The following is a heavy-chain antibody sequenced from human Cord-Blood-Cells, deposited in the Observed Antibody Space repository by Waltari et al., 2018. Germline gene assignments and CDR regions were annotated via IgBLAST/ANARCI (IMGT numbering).Heavy chain of an antibody. Sequence: EVQLVESGGGLVQPGGSLRLSCAASGFTFSSYWMSWVRQAPGKGRGWVANIKQDGSEKYYGDAVKGRFTISRDNAKNSLYLQMNSLRAEDTAVYYCARASGSYYWGQGTLVTVSS. CDR1: GFTFSSYW. CDR2: IKQDGSEK. V-gene: IGHV3-7*01. CDR3: ARASGSYY. J-gene: IGHJ4*02. D-gene: IGHD1-26*01.